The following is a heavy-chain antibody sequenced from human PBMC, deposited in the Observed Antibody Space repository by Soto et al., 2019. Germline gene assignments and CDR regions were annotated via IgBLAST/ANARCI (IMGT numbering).Heavy chain of an antibody. J-gene: IGHJ4*02. CDR1: GFTFSSHG. CDR2: ISYNGGDK. V-gene: IGHV3-30*03. D-gene: IGHD2-15*01. CDR3: VKVHGSLAAGYCFDY. Sequence: QVQLVESGGGVVQPGRSLRLSCAASGFTFSSHGMHWVRQAAGKGLAWVAVISYNGGDKKYADSVKGRFTVSRDNSKKPLYVQMTSLRAEDTAEYYSVKVHGSLAAGYCFDYWGQGTLVTVS.